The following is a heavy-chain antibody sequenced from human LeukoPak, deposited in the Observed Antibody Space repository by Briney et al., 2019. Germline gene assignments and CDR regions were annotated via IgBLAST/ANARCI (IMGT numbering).Heavy chain of an antibody. CDR3: ARDRHNWNGRQNWFDP. CDR1: GFTFSKSW. Sequence: GGSLRLSCAASGFTFSKSWMSWVRQTPEKGLEWVANIKEDGSAQYYVDSVRGRFTISRNNAKNLLYLQMNSLRAEDTAVYYCARDRHNWNGRQNWFDPWGQGTLVTVSS. J-gene: IGHJ5*02. V-gene: IGHV3-7*01. D-gene: IGHD1-1*01. CDR2: IKEDGSAQ.